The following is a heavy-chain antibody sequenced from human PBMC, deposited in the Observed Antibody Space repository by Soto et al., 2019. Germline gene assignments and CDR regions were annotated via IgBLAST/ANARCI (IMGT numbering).Heavy chain of an antibody. J-gene: IGHJ6*02. CDR3: ARDKHHDVLLWFGEYYYYYGMDV. V-gene: IGHV1-46*01. CDR1: GYTFTSYY. D-gene: IGHD3-10*01. CDR2: INPSGGST. Sequence: QVQLVQSGAEVKKPGASVKVSCKASGYTFTSYYMHWVRQAPGQGLEWMGIINPSGGSTSYAQKFQGRVTMTRDTSTSTVYMELSSLRSEDTAVYYCARDKHHDVLLWFGEYYYYYGMDVWGQGTTVTVSS.